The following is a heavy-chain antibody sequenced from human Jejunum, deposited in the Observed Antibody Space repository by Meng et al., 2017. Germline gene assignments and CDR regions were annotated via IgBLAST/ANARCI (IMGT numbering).Heavy chain of an antibody. CDR2: AYYSGSS. CDR3: ARQMDSEYDEGYFFDY. Sequence: QLQLQESGPGLVKPSETLSLSCTVSGGSLSSGSPYWGWIRQSPEKGLEWIGTAYYSGSSYYNPSLRSRVIILVDTSKNQFSLRLSSVTAADTAVYYCARQMDSEYDEGYFFDYWGQGILVTVSS. V-gene: IGHV4-39*01. J-gene: IGHJ4*02. D-gene: IGHD2-2*03. CDR1: GGSLSSGSPY.